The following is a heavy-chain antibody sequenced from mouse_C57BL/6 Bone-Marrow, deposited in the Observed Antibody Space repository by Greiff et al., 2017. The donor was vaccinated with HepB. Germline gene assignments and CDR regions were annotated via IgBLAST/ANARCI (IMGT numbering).Heavy chain of an antibody. Sequence: VQLKESVAELVRPGASVKLSCTASGFNIKNTYMHWVKQRPEQGLEWIGRIDPANGNTKYAPKFQGKATITADTSSNTAYLQLSSLTSEDTAIYYCVHYYGSSHWYFDVWGTGTTVTVSS. CDR2: IDPANGNT. CDR1: GFNIKNTY. CDR3: VHYYGSSHWYFDV. J-gene: IGHJ1*03. V-gene: IGHV14-3*01. D-gene: IGHD1-1*01.